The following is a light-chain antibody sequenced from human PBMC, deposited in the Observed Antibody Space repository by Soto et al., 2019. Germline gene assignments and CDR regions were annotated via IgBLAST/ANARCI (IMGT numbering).Light chain of an antibody. J-gene: IGLJ1*01. Sequence: QSALTQPPSASGSPGQSVTISCTGTSSDVGRYNYISWYQQRPGKAPKLIIYEVSKRPSGVPDRLSGFKYGNTASLTVSGLQAEDEADYYCSPYAVNSRYVFGTGTKLTVL. CDR2: EVS. CDR3: SPYAVNSRYV. CDR1: SSDVGRYNY. V-gene: IGLV2-8*01.